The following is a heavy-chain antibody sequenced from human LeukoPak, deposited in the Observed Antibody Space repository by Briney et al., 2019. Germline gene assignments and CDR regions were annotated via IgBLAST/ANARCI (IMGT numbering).Heavy chain of an antibody. CDR2: INPNSGGT. Sequence: ASVKVSCKASGYTFTGYYMHWVRQAPGQGLEWMGWINPNSGGTNYAQKFQGRVTMTRDTSISTAYMELSRLRSDDTAVYYCARDAGSEQLVSNRFDPWGQGTLVTVSS. D-gene: IGHD6-6*01. CDR1: GYTFTGYY. V-gene: IGHV1-2*02. CDR3: ARDAGSEQLVSNRFDP. J-gene: IGHJ5*02.